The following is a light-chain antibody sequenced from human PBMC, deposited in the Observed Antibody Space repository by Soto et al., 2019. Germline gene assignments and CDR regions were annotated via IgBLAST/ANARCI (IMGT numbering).Light chain of an antibody. Sequence: SYELTQPPSVSVAPGKTASITCGGDNMGTDSVHWYQQKPGQAPVVVIYYNSDRPSGIPDRFSASNSGNTATLSISGVEAGDEADYYRQVWDSRRDHVVFGGGTKLTVL. CDR3: QVWDSRRDHVV. J-gene: IGLJ2*01. CDR2: YNS. V-gene: IGLV3-21*04. CDR1: NMGTDS.